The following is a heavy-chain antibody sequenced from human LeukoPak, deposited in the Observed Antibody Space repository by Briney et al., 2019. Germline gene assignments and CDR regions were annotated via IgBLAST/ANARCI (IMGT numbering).Heavy chain of an antibody. V-gene: IGHV1-18*01. D-gene: IGHD2-2*01. CDR3: ARARCSSTSCYPNWFDP. CDR2: ISAYNGNT. Sequence: GASVKVSCKASGYTFTSYGISWVRQAPGQGLEWMGWISAYNGNTNYAQKLQGRVTVTTDTSTSTAYMELRSLRSDDTAVYYCARARCSSTSCYPNWFDPWGQGTLVTVSS. CDR1: GYTFTSYG. J-gene: IGHJ5*02.